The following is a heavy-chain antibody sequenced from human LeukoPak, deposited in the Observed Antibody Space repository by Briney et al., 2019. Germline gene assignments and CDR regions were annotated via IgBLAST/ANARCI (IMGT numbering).Heavy chain of an antibody. D-gene: IGHD4/OR15-4a*01. V-gene: IGHV3-74*01. CDR3: ARGIYGDPVAFDY. CDR1: GFTFSSYW. Sequence: GGSLRLSCAASGFTFSSYWMHWVRQAPGRGLVWVSRIHSDEIRTNYADCVTGRFTISRDNAKNTVYLQMNSLRNEDTAVYYCARGIYGDPVAFDYWGQGTLVTVSS. CDR2: IHSDEIRT. J-gene: IGHJ4*02.